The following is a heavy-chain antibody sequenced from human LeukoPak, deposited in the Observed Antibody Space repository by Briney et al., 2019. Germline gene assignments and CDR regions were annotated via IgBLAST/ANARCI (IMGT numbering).Heavy chain of an antibody. J-gene: IGHJ4*02. D-gene: IGHD2-2*01. CDR2: VDPEDGET. CDR3: ATGGYQLLRFDY. Sequence: ASVKVSCKDSGYTFTDYYMHWVQQAPGKGLEWMGLVDPEDGETIYAEKFQGRVTITADTSTDTAYMELSSLRSEDTAVYYCATGGYQLLRFDYWGQGTLVTVSS. CDR1: GYTFTDYY. V-gene: IGHV1-69-2*01.